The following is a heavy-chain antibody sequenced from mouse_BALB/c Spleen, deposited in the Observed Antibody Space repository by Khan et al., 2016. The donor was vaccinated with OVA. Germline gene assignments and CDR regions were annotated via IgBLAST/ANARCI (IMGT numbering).Heavy chain of an antibody. CDR3: ARGGGGGRFAY. D-gene: IGHD2-14*01. CDR1: GYKFTDFP. J-gene: IGHJ3*01. CDR2: ISTYYGVA. V-gene: IGHV1S137*01. Sequence: VQLQESGAELVRPGVSVKISCKGSGYKFTDFPMHWMKQSHSKSLEWIGVISTYYGVATYSQKFKGKATMTVDKSSSTAYMELARLTAEDSASYYCARGGGGGRFAYWGQGTLVTVSA.